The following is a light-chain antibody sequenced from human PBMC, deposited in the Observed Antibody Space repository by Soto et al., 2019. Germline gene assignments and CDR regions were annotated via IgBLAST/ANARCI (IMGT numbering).Light chain of an antibody. CDR2: EVS. CDR1: SSDVGVYKY. V-gene: IGLV2-14*01. J-gene: IGLJ1*01. CDR3: SSYTSSSTLGYV. Sequence: QSALTQPASVSGSPGQSITISCTGSSSDVGVYKYVSWYQQHPGKAPRLMIYEVSNRPSGVSNRFSGSKSGNTASLTISGLQAEDEADYYCSSYTSSSTLGYVFGTGTKVTVL.